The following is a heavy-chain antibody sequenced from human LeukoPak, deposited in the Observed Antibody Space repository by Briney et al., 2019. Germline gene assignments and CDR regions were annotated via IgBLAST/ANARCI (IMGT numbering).Heavy chain of an antibody. CDR3: ASGELDSLCYFDY. Sequence: TGGSLRLSCAASGFTFDDYGMSWVRQAPGKGLEWVSGINWNGGSTGYADSVKGRFTISRDNAKNSLYLQMNSLRPEDTAVYFCASGELDSLCYFDYWGQGTLVTVSS. CDR2: INWNGGST. J-gene: IGHJ4*02. V-gene: IGHV3-20*04. CDR1: GFTFDDYG. D-gene: IGHD1-1*01.